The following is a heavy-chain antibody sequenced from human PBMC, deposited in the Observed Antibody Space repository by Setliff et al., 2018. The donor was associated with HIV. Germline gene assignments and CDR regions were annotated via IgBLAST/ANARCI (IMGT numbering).Heavy chain of an antibody. V-gene: IGHV1-69*13. Sequence: GASVKVSCKASGGTFSSYAINWVRQAPGQGLEWMGHIIPIFDATHYAQKLQGRVKITADDSSNTAYMELSSLRSNDTAVYYCARGGYYSGSGMNYHYYGLDVWGQGTTVTVSS. D-gene: IGHD3-10*01. CDR1: GGTFSSYA. CDR3: ARGGYYSGSGMNYHYYGLDV. CDR2: IIPIFDAT. J-gene: IGHJ6*02.